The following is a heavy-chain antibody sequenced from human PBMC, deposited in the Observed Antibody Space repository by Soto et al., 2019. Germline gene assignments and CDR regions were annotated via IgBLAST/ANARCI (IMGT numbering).Heavy chain of an antibody. J-gene: IGHJ6*02. CDR1: GYTFTNYA. CDR3: ARGGDIVVVAADYGMDV. Sequence: ASVEVSCKXSGYTFTNYALHWVRQAPGQRLEWMGWINPGNGNTKSSQKFQGRVTITRDTSASTAYMELSSLRSEDTAVYYCARGGDIVVVAADYGMDVWGQGTTVTVSS. D-gene: IGHD2-15*01. CDR2: INPGNGNT. V-gene: IGHV1-3*01.